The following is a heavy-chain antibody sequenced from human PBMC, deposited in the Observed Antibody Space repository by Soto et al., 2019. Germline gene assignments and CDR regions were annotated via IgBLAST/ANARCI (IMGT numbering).Heavy chain of an antibody. CDR3: ATWHLQEHAYDV. J-gene: IGHJ3*01. CDR1: GFTFSSYG. Sequence: WSLRLSCAASGFTFSSYGMHWVRQAPGKGLEWVAVISYDGTYYADSLKGRFTTSGDSSRTIVYLQMNGLRPEDTAVYYCATWHLQEHAYDVWGQGTTVTVSS. V-gene: IGHV3-30*03. CDR2: ISYDGT. D-gene: IGHD4-4*01.